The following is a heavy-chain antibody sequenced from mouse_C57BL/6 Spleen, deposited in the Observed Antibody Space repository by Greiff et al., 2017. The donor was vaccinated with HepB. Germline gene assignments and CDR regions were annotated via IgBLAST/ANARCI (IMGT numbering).Heavy chain of an antibody. CDR2: IDPETGGT. J-gene: IGHJ3*01. CDR1: GYTFPDYE. Sequence: VKLQESGAELVRPGASVTLSCKDSGYTFPDYEMHWVKQTPVHGLEWIGAIDPETGGTAYNQKFKGKAILTADKSSSTAYMELRSLTSEDSAVYYCTREGGYGNYQAWFAYWGQGTLVTVSA. CDR3: TREGGYGNYQAWFAY. V-gene: IGHV1-15*01. D-gene: IGHD2-1*01.